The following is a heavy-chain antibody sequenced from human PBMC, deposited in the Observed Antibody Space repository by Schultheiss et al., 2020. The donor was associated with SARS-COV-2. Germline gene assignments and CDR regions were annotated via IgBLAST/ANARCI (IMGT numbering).Heavy chain of an antibody. CDR2: ISSSGSTI. CDR1: GFTFSSYE. D-gene: IGHD2-2*01. Sequence: GGSLRLSCAASGFTFSSYEMNWVRQAPGKGLEWVSYISSSGSTIYYADSVKGRFTISRDNSKNTLYLQMNSLRAEDTAVYYCAKDVYCSSTSCYGKGFDYWGQGTLVTVSS. CDR3: AKDVYCSSTSCYGKGFDY. V-gene: IGHV3-48*03. J-gene: IGHJ4*02.